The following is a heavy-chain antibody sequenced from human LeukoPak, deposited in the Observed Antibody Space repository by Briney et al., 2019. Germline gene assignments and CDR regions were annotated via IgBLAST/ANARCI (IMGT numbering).Heavy chain of an antibody. V-gene: IGHV4-61*02. CDR2: IYTSGST. CDR1: GGSISSGSYY. CDR3: ASPFGYCSGGTCNGY. J-gene: IGHJ4*02. D-gene: IGHD2-15*01. Sequence: SETLSLTCTVSGGSISSGSYYWSWIRQPAGKGLEWIGRIYTSGSTNYNPSLKSRVTISVDTSKNQFSLKLSSVTAADTAVYYCASPFGYCSGGTCNGYWGQGTLVTVSS.